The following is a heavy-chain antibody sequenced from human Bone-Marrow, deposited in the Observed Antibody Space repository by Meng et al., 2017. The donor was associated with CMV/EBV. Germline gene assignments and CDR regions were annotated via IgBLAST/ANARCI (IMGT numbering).Heavy chain of an antibody. CDR3: ARPVIYDFWRVDPDGMDV. Sequence: SETLSLTCTVSGGSISSSSYYWGWIRQPPGKGLEWIGSIYYSGSTYYNPSLKSRVTISVDTSKNQFSLKLSSVTAANTAVYYCARPVIYDFWRVDPDGMDVWGQGTTVTVSS. D-gene: IGHD3-3*01. CDR2: IYYSGST. CDR1: GGSISSSSYY. V-gene: IGHV4-39*01. J-gene: IGHJ6*01.